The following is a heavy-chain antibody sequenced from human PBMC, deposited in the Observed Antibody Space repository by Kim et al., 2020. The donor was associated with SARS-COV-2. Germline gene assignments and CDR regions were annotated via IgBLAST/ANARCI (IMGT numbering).Heavy chain of an antibody. CDR3: ANDRAINGCFWTGYFDY. Sequence: KGRFTISRENSKNTLYLQMNSKRTEDTAVYYCANDRAINGCFWTGYFDYWGQGTLVTVSS. J-gene: IGHJ4*02. D-gene: IGHD3-3*01. V-gene: IGHV3-23*01.